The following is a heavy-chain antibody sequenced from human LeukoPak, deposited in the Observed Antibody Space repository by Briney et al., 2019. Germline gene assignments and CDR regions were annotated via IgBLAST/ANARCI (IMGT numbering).Heavy chain of an antibody. CDR2: INPHSGGR. Sequence: ASVKVSCKASGYSFTDYYIHWVRQAPGQGLEWMGWINPHSGGRNLAQKFQGRVTMTRDTSISTAYMELSRLRSDDTAVYYCARDRRRAVAASNWFDPWGQGTLVTVSS. V-gene: IGHV1-2*02. D-gene: IGHD6-19*01. CDR1: GYSFTDYY. CDR3: ARDRRRAVAASNWFDP. J-gene: IGHJ5*02.